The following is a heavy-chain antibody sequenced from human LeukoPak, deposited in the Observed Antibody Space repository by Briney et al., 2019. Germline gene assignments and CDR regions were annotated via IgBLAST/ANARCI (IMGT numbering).Heavy chain of an antibody. V-gene: IGHV3-66*01. CDR1: GFTGSNYY. D-gene: IGHD3-22*01. Sequence: GGSLRLSCGASGFTGSNYYMSWVRQDPGKGLEWVSVVWSGGTTYYADSVEGRFTTSRDNSKNILYLQMSSLRAEDTAIYYCTREDYADSRGYLSSGDYWGQGTLVTVSS. CDR2: VWSGGTT. J-gene: IGHJ4*02. CDR3: TREDYADSRGYLSSGDY.